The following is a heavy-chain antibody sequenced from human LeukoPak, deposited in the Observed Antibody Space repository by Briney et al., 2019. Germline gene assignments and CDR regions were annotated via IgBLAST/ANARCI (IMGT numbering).Heavy chain of an antibody. Sequence: GGSLRLSCTASGFTFSSYGMHWVRQAPGKGLEWVAFIRYDGSNKYYADSVKGRFTISRDNSKNTLYLQMNSLRAEDTAVYYCAKGRGWEASYYYYYMDVWGKGTTVTISS. J-gene: IGHJ6*03. D-gene: IGHD1-26*01. CDR3: AKGRGWEASYYYYYMDV. CDR1: GFTFSSYG. CDR2: IRYDGSNK. V-gene: IGHV3-30*02.